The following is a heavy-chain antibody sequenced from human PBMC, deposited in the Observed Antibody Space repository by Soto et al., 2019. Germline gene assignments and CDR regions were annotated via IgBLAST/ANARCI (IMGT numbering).Heavy chain of an antibody. D-gene: IGHD2-15*01. CDR3: TRDCSGGSFYDLNYYYGMDV. V-gene: IGHV3-73*01. Sequence: EVQLVESGGGLVQPGGSLKLSCAASGFTFSGSAMHWVRQASGKGLEWVGRIRSKANSYPTAYAASVKGRFTISRDDSKNTAYLQMNSLKTEDTAVYYCTRDCSGGSFYDLNYYYGMDVWGQGTTVTVSS. CDR1: GFTFSGSA. CDR2: IRSKANSYPT. J-gene: IGHJ6*02.